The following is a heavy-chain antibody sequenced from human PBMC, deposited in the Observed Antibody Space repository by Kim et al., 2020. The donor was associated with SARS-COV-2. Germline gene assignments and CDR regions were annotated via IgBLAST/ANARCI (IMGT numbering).Heavy chain of an antibody. CDR3: AREDSLGGFDY. Sequence: SETLSLTCTVSGDSITSSGYYWNWHRQQPGKGLEWVVSICYGGNTHYIPSLKRRLTLSVDTSKNHYSLNLNSAADADTAVYYCAREDSLGGFDYWGQGILLSVPA. CDR1: GDSITSSGYY. D-gene: IGHD7-27*01. J-gene: IGHJ4*02. CDR2: ICYGGNT. V-gene: IGHV4-31*03.